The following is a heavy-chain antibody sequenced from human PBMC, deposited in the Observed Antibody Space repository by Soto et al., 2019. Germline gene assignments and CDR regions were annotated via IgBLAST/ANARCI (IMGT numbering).Heavy chain of an antibody. CDR3: AKASSWYPIFDY. V-gene: IGHV3-23*01. D-gene: IGHD6-13*01. CDR2: LTANGGST. CDR1: GFTFSSYA. J-gene: IGHJ4*02. Sequence: PGGSLRLSCAASGFTFSSYAMTWVRQAPGKGLEWVSSLTANGGSTYYADSVKGRFTISRDNSRDTLYLQMSRLRAEDTAVYYCAKASSWYPIFDYWGQGTLVTVSS.